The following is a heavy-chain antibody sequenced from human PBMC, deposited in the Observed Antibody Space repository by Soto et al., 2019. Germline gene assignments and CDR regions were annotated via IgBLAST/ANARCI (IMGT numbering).Heavy chain of an antibody. V-gene: IGHV3-30-3*01. D-gene: IGHD3-22*01. J-gene: IGHJ4*02. CDR1: GFTFSSYA. CDR2: ISYDGSNK. CDR3: AIDNYYDSSGYIDY. Sequence: GGSLRLSCAASGFTFSSYAMHWVRQAPGKGLEWVAVISYDGSNKYYADSVKGRFTISRDNSKNTLYLQMNSLRAEDTAVYYCAIDNYYDSSGYIDYWGQGTLVTVSS.